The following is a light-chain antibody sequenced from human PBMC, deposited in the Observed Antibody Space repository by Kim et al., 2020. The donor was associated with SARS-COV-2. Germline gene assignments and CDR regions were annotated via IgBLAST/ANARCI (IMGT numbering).Light chain of an antibody. CDR1: QSVSNSY. CDR3: QQHDSSLLT. V-gene: IGKV3-20*01. J-gene: IGKJ4*01. CDR2: GTS. Sequence: EIVLTQSPGTLSLSPGERATLSCRASQSVSNSYLAWYQLKPGQAPRLLVYGTSTRATAIPDRFSGSGSGTDFTLTISRLEPEDFAVYYCQQHDSSLLTFGGGTKVDIK.